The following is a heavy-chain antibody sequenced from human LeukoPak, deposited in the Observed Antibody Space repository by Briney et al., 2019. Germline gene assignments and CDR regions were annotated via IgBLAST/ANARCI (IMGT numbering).Heavy chain of an antibody. V-gene: IGHV2-5*02. D-gene: IGHD3-22*01. CDR1: GFSLSTSGVG. CDR3: AHSTWRSYYYDSSGYPYFDY. Sequence: ESGPTLVKPTQTLTLTCTFSGFSLSTSGVGVGWIRQPPGKALEWLALIYWDDDKRYSPSLKSRLTITKDTSKNQVVLTMTNMDPVDTATYYCAHSTWRSYYYDSSGYPYFDYWGQGTLVTVSS. CDR2: IYWDDDK. J-gene: IGHJ4*02.